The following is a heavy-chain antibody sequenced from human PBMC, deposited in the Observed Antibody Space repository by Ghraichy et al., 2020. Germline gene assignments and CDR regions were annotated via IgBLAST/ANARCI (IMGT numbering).Heavy chain of an antibody. V-gene: IGHV3-74*01. D-gene: IGHD2-15*01. J-gene: IGHJ5*02. Sequence: GGSLRLSCAASGFTFSSYGMHWVRQVPGKGLVWVSRINGDGSTTTYADSVKGRFTISRDNAKNTLYLQMNSLRAEDTAVYYCAKASGSSCYSWGQGTLVTVSS. CDR3: AKASGSSCYS. CDR1: GFTFSSYG. CDR2: INGDGSTT.